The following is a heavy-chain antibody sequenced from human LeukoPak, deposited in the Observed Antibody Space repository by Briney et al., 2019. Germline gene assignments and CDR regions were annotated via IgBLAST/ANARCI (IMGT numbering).Heavy chain of an antibody. CDR3: ARDSTIFGVVPYFDY. Sequence: SETLSLTCTVSGGSISSYYWSWIRQPAGKGLEWIGRIYTSGSTNYNPSLKSRVTMSVDTSKNQFPLKLSSVTAADTAVYYCARDSTIFGVVPYFDYWGQGTLVTVSS. J-gene: IGHJ4*02. V-gene: IGHV4-4*07. D-gene: IGHD3-3*01. CDR2: IYTSGST. CDR1: GGSISSYY.